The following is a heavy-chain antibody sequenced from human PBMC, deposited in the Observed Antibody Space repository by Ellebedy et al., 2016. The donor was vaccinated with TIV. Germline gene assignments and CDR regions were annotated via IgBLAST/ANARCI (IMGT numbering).Heavy chain of an antibody. CDR1: GDSIISSYY. CDR3: ARDDLKLGSGGWYNPGSWFDP. CDR2: IYHSGST. J-gene: IGHJ5*02. D-gene: IGHD6-19*01. Sequence: SETLSLXXTVSGDSIISSYYWGWIRQPPGKGLEWLGSIYHSGSTFYKPSLKSRVTISMDTSKNQFSLKLNSVTAADTAVYYCARDDLKLGSGGWYNPGSWFDPWGQGTLVTVSS. V-gene: IGHV4-38-2*02.